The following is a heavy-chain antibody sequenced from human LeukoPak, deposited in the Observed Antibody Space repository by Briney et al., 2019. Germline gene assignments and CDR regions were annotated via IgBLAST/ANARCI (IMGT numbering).Heavy chain of an antibody. CDR2: IYYSGST. V-gene: IGHV4-39*07. CDR3: ASPMYRSSGWYSLDY. D-gene: IGHD6-19*01. Sequence: PSETLSLTCTVSGGSISSSSYYWGWIRQPPGKGLEWIGSIYYSGSTYYNPSLKSRVTISVDTSKNQFSLKLSSVTAADTAVYYCASPMYRSSGWYSLDYWGQGTLVTVSS. J-gene: IGHJ4*02. CDR1: GGSISSSSYY.